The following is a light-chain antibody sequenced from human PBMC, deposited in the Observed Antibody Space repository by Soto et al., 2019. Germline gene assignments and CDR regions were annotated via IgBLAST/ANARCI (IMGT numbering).Light chain of an antibody. J-gene: IGLJ2*01. CDR2: EVT. CDR3: KSYVGDNTVV. Sequence: QSALTQPPSASGSPGQSVTISCTGTSSYVGGYNFVSWYQQYPGKAPKLIIYEVTKRPSGVPARFSGSKSGNTASLTVSGLQAEDEADYYCKSYVGDNTVVFGGGTKLTVL. CDR1: SSYVGGYNF. V-gene: IGLV2-8*01.